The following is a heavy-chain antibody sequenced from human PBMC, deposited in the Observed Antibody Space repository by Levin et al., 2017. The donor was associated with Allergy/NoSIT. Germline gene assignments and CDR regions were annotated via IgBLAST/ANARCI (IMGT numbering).Heavy chain of an antibody. CDR1: GFTFSSYA. CDR2: ISGSGTNT. J-gene: IGHJ4*02. CDR3: AKPPGPLLGYCTNGVNGVCSTPFDN. Sequence: PGGSLRLSCAASGFTFSSYAMNWVRQAPGKGLEWVSAISGSGTNTYYADSVKGRFTISRDNSRTTVYLQLNSLRVDDTAVYYCAKPPGPLLGYCTNGVNGVCSTPFDNWGQGALVTVSS. D-gene: IGHD2-8*01. V-gene: IGHV3-23*01.